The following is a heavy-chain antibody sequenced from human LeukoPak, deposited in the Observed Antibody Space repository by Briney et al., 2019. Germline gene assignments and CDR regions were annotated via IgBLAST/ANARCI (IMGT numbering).Heavy chain of an antibody. Sequence: PGGSLRLSCAASGFTFSDYYMSWIRQAPGKGLEWVSYITSSGGAIFYADSVKGRFTISRDSAKNSLYLQMNSLRAEDTAVYYCARGRSGWYTPLNYWGQGILVTVSS. CDR2: ITSSGGAI. V-gene: IGHV3-11*01. CDR3: ARGRSGWYTPLNY. J-gene: IGHJ4*02. CDR1: GFTFSDYY. D-gene: IGHD6-19*01.